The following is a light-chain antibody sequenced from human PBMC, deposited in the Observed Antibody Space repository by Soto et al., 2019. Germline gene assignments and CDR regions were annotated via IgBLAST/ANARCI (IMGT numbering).Light chain of an antibody. J-gene: IGKJ1*01. CDR2: DAS. CDR3: QQRSNWPRA. CDR1: QTIRNNY. Sequence: EFVLTQSPGTLSLSPGERATLSCRASQTIRNNYLAWYQQKPGQAPRLLIYDASSRATGIPDRFRGGGSGTDFTLTISRLEPEDFAVYYCQQRSNWPRAFGQGTKVEIK. V-gene: IGKV3D-20*02.